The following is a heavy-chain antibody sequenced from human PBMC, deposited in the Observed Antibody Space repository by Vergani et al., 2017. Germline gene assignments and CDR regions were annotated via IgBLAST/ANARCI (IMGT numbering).Heavy chain of an antibody. D-gene: IGHD2-2*02. CDR3: AGGRVVPAAIHGDSWFDP. J-gene: IGHJ5*02. CDR1: GGTFSSYA. CDR2: IIPIFGTA. Sequence: QVQLVQSGAEVKKPGSSVKVSCKASGGTFSSYAISWVRQAPGQGLEWMGGIIPIFGTANYAQKFQGRVTITADESTSTAYMELSSLRSEDTAVYYCAGGRVVPAAIHGDSWFDPWGQGTLVTVSS. V-gene: IGHV1-69*01.